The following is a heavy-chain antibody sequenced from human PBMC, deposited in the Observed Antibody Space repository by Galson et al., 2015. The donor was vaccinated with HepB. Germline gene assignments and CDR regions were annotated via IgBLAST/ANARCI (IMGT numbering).Heavy chain of an antibody. D-gene: IGHD4-23*01. CDR3: ASAGYGGFDF. V-gene: IGHV6-1*01. J-gene: IGHJ3*01. CDR2: TYYKSKWFH. Sequence: CAISGDSASSNSAAWNWIRQSPSRGLEWLGRTYYKSKWFHDYAVSVKSRITINPDTSKNQFSLHLNSVTPEDTAVYYCASAGYGGFDFWGQGTKVTVSS. CDR1: GDSASSNSAA.